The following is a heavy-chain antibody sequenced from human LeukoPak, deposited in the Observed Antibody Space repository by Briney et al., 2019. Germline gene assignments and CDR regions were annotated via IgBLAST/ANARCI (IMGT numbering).Heavy chain of an antibody. CDR3: ATEYTKLRYFDWLSH. CDR2: LDPEDGET. CDR1: GNTLTELA. V-gene: IGHV1-24*01. Sequence: ASVKVSCKVSGNTLTELATHWVRQAPGKGLEWMGGLDPEDGETIYAQKFQGRVTLTEDTSTDTAYMELYSLRSEDTAVYYCATEYTKLRYFDWLSHWGQGTLVTVSS. J-gene: IGHJ5*02. D-gene: IGHD3-9*01.